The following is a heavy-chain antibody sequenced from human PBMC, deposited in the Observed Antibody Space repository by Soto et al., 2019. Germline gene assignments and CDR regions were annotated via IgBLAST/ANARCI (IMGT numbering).Heavy chain of an antibody. CDR1: GGSINSYY. CDR2: IYYSGST. Sequence: SETLSLTSTVSGGSINSYYWSWIRQPPGKGLEWIGYIYYSGSTNYNPSLRSRVTISVDTSKNQFSLKLSSVTAADTAVYFCSRGRDPHKGGRSWGQGTLVTVSS. CDR3: SRGRDPHKGGRS. D-gene: IGHD3-16*01. J-gene: IGHJ4*02. V-gene: IGHV4-59*12.